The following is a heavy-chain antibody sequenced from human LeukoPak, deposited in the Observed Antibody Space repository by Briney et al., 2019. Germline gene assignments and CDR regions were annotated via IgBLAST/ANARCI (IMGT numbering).Heavy chain of an antibody. CDR2: IYHSGST. Sequence: PSETLSLTCTVSGGSISSGGYYWSWIRQPPGKGLERIGYIYHSGSTYYNPSLKSRVTISVDRSKNQFSLKLSSVTAADTAVYYCARDIVVVPAGGDAFDIWGQGTMVTVSS. CDR1: GGSISSGGYY. CDR3: ARDIVVVPAGGDAFDI. J-gene: IGHJ3*02. V-gene: IGHV4-30-2*01. D-gene: IGHD2-2*01.